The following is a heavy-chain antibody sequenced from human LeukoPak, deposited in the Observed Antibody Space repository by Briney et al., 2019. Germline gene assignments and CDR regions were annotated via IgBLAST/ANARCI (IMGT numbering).Heavy chain of an antibody. Sequence: GASVKVSCKASGYTFTSYAMHWVRQAPGQRLEWMGWINAGNGNTKDSQNFQGRVTITRDTSASTAYMELSSLRSEDTAVYYCAKVDDYYDSSGVDAFDIWGQGTMVTVSS. D-gene: IGHD3-22*01. CDR2: INAGNGNT. J-gene: IGHJ3*02. CDR3: AKVDDYYDSSGVDAFDI. CDR1: GYTFTSYA. V-gene: IGHV1-3*01.